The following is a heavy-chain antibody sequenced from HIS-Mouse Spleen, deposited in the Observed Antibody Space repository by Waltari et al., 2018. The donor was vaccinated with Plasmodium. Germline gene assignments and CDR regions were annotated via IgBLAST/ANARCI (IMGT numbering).Heavy chain of an antibody. CDR3: ARVIPLGIPHFDY. V-gene: IGHV4-34*01. D-gene: IGHD7-27*01. Sequence: QVQLQQWGAGLLKPSETLSLTCAVYGGSFSGNYWSWIRQPPGKGLEWIGEINHSGSTNYNPSLKSRVTISVDTSKNQFSLKLSSVTAADTAVYYCARVIPLGIPHFDYWGQGTLVTVSS. CDR2: INHSGST. CDR1: GGSFSGNY. J-gene: IGHJ4*02.